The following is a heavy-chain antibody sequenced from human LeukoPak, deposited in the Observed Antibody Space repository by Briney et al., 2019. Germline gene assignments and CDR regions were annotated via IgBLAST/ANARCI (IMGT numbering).Heavy chain of an antibody. D-gene: IGHD2-15*01. J-gene: IGHJ4*02. Sequence: SETLSLTCAVYGGSFSGYYWGWIRQPPGKGLEWIGEINHSVSTNYNPSLKSRVTISVDTSKNQFSLKLSSVTAADAAVYSCARSSCSGGSCYFSYFDYWGQGTLVTVSS. CDR2: INHSVST. CDR1: GGSFSGYY. V-gene: IGHV4-34*01. CDR3: ARSSCSGGSCYFSYFDY.